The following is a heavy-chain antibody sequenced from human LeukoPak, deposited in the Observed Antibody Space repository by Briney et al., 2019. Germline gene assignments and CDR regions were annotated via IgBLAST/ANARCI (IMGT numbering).Heavy chain of an antibody. CDR2: TYSGGST. CDR3: AKEDYDLSYFDF. J-gene: IGHJ4*02. D-gene: IGHD3-3*01. V-gene: IGHV3-53*01. Sequence: PGGSLRLSCAASGFTVSSNYMSWVRQAPGKGLEWVSVTYSGGSTYYADSVKGRFTISRDNSKNTLYLQMNSLRAEDTAVYYCAKEDYDLSYFDFWGQGTLVTVSS. CDR1: GFTVSSNY.